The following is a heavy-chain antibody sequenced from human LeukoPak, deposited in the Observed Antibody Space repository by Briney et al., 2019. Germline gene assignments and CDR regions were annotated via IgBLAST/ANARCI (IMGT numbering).Heavy chain of an antibody. CDR2: ISSRSFTI. V-gene: IGHV3-48*02. CDR3: ARDQGIFDY. CDR1: GFTFSAYS. Sequence: PGGSLRLSCAASGFTFSAYSMNWVRQAPGKGLDWVSYISSRSFTIYYADSVKGRFTISRDNAKNSLYLEVNSLRDEDTAVYYCARDQGIFDYWGQGTLVTVSS. J-gene: IGHJ4*02.